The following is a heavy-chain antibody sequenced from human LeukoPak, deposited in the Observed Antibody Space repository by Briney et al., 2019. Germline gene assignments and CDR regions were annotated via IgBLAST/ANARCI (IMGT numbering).Heavy chain of an antibody. Sequence: SETLSLTCTVSGVSISSYYWSWIRQPPGKGLKWIGYIYYSGSTYYNPSLKSRVTISVDTSKNQFSLKLSSVTAADTAVYYCAREAYSGSYPPWFDPWGQGTLVTVSS. CDR3: AREAYSGSYPPWFDP. V-gene: IGHV4-59*12. J-gene: IGHJ5*02. D-gene: IGHD1-26*01. CDR2: IYYSGST. CDR1: GVSISSYY.